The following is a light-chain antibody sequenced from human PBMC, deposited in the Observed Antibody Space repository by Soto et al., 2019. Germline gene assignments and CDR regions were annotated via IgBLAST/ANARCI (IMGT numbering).Light chain of an antibody. CDR3: QQYSSYT. J-gene: IGKJ2*01. V-gene: IGKV1-5*03. CDR2: KAS. CDR1: QSISSW. Sequence: DIQMTQSPSTLSASVGDRVTITCRASQSISSWLARYQQKPGKAPKLLIYKASSLESGVPSRFSGSGSGTEFTLTISSLQPDDFATYYCQQYSSYTFGQGTKLELK.